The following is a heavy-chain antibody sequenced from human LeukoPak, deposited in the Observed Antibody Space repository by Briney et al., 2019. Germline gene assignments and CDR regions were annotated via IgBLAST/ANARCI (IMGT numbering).Heavy chain of an antibody. D-gene: IGHD3-3*02. Sequence: SVKVSCKASGGSFSDYPINWVRQAPGQGLEWLGSIIPKYSASNYAQAFQGRVTITADESTNTVYMGMSGLRPDDTAVYYCVRPDRIFGVPAAFDAWGQGTLVAVSS. CDR1: GGSFSDYP. CDR3: VRPDRIFGVPAAFDA. J-gene: IGHJ3*01. V-gene: IGHV1-69*13. CDR2: IIPKYSAS.